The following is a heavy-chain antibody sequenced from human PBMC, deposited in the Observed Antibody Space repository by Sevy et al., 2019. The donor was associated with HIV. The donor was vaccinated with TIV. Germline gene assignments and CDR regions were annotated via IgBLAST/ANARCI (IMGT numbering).Heavy chain of an antibody. Sequence: GGSLRLSCAASGFTFSSYEMNWVRQAPGKGLEWVSSITFSSNYIYYADSVKGRFTISRDNAKNPLYLQMNSLRAEDTAVYYCARSWEQQLHDAFDIWGQGTMVTVSS. CDR2: ITFSSNYI. J-gene: IGHJ3*02. CDR1: GFTFSSYE. V-gene: IGHV3-21*01. CDR3: ARSWEQQLHDAFDI. D-gene: IGHD6-13*01.